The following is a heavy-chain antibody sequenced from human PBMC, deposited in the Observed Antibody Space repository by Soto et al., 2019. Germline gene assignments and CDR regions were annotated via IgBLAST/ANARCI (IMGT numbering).Heavy chain of an antibody. Sequence: PGESLKISCKGSGYNFNNYWINWVRQMPGKGLEWMGRIDPSDSYINYSPSFQGHVTISADKSISTAYLQWSSLKASDTAMYYCARLQVVMELNGMDVWGQGTTVTVSS. J-gene: IGHJ6*02. CDR1: GYNFNNYW. V-gene: IGHV5-10-1*01. CDR3: ARLQVVMELNGMDV. D-gene: IGHD2-15*01. CDR2: IDPSDSYI.